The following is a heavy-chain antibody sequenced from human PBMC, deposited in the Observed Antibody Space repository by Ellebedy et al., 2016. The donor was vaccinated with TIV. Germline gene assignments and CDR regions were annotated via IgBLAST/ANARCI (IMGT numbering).Heavy chain of an antibody. Sequence: AASVKVSCKASGYTFTNYGISWVRHAPGQGLEWMGWIRAYNPNRKYAQKLQGRVTMTTDTSKSTAYMELRSLRYDDTAVYYCVTRLHNGVTYWGQGTRVTASS. CDR3: VTRLHNGVTY. CDR2: IRAYNPNR. D-gene: IGHD2-21*02. CDR1: GYTFTNYG. V-gene: IGHV1-18*01. J-gene: IGHJ4*02.